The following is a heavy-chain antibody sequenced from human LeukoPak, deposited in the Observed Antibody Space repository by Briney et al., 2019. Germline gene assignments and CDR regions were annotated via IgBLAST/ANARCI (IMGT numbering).Heavy chain of an antibody. J-gene: IGHJ6*03. CDR2: INPSGST. D-gene: IGHD5-18*01. CDR3: ARVSRYGPYNYYYCYMDV. CDR1: GGSFSGYY. V-gene: IGHV4-34*01. Sequence: SETLSLTCAVYGGSFSGYYWSWIRQPPGKGLEWIGEINPSGSTNYNPSLKSRDSISVDSSKNQFSLKLSSVTAADTAVYYCARVSRYGPYNYYYCYMDVWGKGTTVTVSS.